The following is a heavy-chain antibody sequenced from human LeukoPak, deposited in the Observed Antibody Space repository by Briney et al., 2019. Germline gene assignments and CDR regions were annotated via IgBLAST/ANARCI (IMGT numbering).Heavy chain of an antibody. D-gene: IGHD5-18*01. V-gene: IGHV3-15*01. Sequence: GGSLRLSCAASGFTFSNAWMSWVRQAPGKGLEWVGRIKSKTDGGTTDYAAPVKGRFTISRDDSKNTLYLQMNSLKTEDTAVYYCARHLDNLGDTAMVPEQPFDYWGQGTLVTVSS. CDR2: IKSKTDGGTT. J-gene: IGHJ4*02. CDR3: ARHLDNLGDTAMVPEQPFDY. CDR1: GFTFSNAW.